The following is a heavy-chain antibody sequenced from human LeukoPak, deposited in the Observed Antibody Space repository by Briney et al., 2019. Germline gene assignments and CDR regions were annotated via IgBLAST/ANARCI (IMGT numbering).Heavy chain of an antibody. CDR3: AKIGSGSYHPLDY. CDR2: IYPGGDI. CDR1: ELTVTSNY. D-gene: IGHD1-26*01. J-gene: IGHJ4*02. V-gene: IGHV3-53*05. Sequence: GGSLRLSCAASELTVTSNYMSWVRQAPGKGLQWVSVIYPGGDIYYADSVKGRFTISRDNSKNTLYLQMNSLRAEDTAVYYCAKIGSGSYHPLDYWGQGTLVTVSS.